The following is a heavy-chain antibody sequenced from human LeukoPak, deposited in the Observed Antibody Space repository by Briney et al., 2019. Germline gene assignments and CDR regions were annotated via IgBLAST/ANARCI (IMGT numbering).Heavy chain of an antibody. CDR3: ARAEYGKGYYYMDV. J-gene: IGHJ6*03. D-gene: IGHD6-6*01. CDR2: INHSGST. V-gene: IGHV4-34*01. CDR1: GGSFSGYY. Sequence: PSETLSLTCAVYGGSFSGYYWTWIRQPPGKGLEWIGEINHSGSTNYNPSLKSRVTISVDTSKNQFSLKLSSVTAADTAVYYCARAEYGKGYYYMDVWGKGTTVTVSS.